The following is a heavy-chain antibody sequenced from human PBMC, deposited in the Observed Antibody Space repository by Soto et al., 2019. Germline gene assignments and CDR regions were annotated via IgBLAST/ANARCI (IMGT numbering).Heavy chain of an antibody. CDR3: VKDGNSGWPYFDDMDV. V-gene: IGHV3-30*18. Sequence: QVQLVESGGGVVQPGRSLRLSCAASGFTFSSYGMHWVRQAPGKGLEWVAVILYDGSKKYYADSVKGRFTISRDNSKNTLYLQMSSLRAEDTALYFCVKDGNSGWPYFDDMDVWGQGTTVTVSS. J-gene: IGHJ6*02. CDR2: ILYDGSKK. CDR1: GFTFSSYG. D-gene: IGHD6-19*01.